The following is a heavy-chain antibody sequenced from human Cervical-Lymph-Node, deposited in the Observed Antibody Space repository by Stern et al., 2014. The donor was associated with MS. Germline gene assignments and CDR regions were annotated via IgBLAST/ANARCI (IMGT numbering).Heavy chain of an antibody. CDR2: IYYSGTT. CDR3: ARHDGWLPHY. V-gene: IGHV4-39*01. Sequence: VQLVESGPGLVKPSETLSLTCSVSGGSISRSTYYWGWIRQPPGKGLEWIGSIYYSGTTYYNPSLKSRVTIDTSTNQFSLWLTSVTAADTAVYYCARHDGWLPHYWSQGTLVTVSS. CDR1: GGSISRSTYY. D-gene: IGHD5-12*01. J-gene: IGHJ4*02.